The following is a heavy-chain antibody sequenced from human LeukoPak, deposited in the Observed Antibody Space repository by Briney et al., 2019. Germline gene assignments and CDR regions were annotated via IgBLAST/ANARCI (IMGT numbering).Heavy chain of an antibody. D-gene: IGHD5-24*01. CDR1: GYTFTSNG. J-gene: IGHJ4*02. CDR3: AKDGYNSVFDY. V-gene: IGHV1-18*01. Sequence: ASVKVPCKASGYTFTSNGISWVRQAPGQGLEWMGWISAYNGNTNYAQKYQGRVTMTTDTSTSTAYLELRSLKSDDTAVYYCAKDGYNSVFDYWGQGTLVTVSS. CDR2: ISAYNGNT.